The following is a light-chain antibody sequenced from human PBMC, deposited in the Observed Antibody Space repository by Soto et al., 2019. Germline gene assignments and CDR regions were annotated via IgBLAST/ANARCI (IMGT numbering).Light chain of an antibody. V-gene: IGLV2-8*01. CDR2: EVN. CDR3: SSYAGSSNV. J-gene: IGLJ1*01. CDR1: SSDVGGYNY. Sequence: QSVLTHPPSASGCPGQSVPISCTRTSSDVGGYNYVSWYQQHPGKAPKLMIYEVNKRPSGVPDRFSGAKSGNTASLTVSGLQAEDEADYYCSSYAGSSNVFGTGTKVTVL.